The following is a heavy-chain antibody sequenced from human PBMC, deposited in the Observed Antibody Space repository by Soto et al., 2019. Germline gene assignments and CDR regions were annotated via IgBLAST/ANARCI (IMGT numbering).Heavy chain of an antibody. V-gene: IGHV3-48*02. CDR3: ARDLNAMGDAFDI. CDR2: ISSSSSTI. J-gene: IGHJ3*02. Sequence: GESLKISCAASGFTFSSYSMNWVRQAPGKGLEWVSYISSSSSTIYYADSVKGRFTISRDNAKNSLYLQMNSLRDEDTAVYYCARDLNAMGDAFDIWGQGTMVTVSS. CDR1: GFTFSSYS. D-gene: IGHD2-2*01.